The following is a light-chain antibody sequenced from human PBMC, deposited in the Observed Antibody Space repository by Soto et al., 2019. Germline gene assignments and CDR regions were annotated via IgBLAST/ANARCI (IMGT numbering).Light chain of an antibody. CDR3: QSYDSSLSVLVV. CDR1: SSNIGAGYD. J-gene: IGLJ2*01. V-gene: IGLV1-40*01. Sequence: QPALTQPPSVSGAPGQRVTISCTGSSSNIGAGYDVHWYQQLPGTAPKLLIYGNSNRPSGVPDRFSGSKSGTSASLAITGLQAEDEADYYCQSYDSSLSVLVVFGGGTKLTVL. CDR2: GNS.